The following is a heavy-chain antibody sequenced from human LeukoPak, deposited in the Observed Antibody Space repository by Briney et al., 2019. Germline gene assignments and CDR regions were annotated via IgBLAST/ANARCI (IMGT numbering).Heavy chain of an antibody. Sequence: GGSLRLSCAASGFTFSSYAMSWVRQAPGKGLEWVSAISGSGGSTYYADSVKGRFTISRDNAKNSLYLQMNSLRAEDTAVYYCARVGCSGGSCYYGHYYYGMDVWGQGTTVTVSS. CDR3: ARVGCSGGSCYYGHYYYGMDV. V-gene: IGHV3-23*01. D-gene: IGHD2-15*01. CDR2: ISGSGGST. CDR1: GFTFSSYA. J-gene: IGHJ6*02.